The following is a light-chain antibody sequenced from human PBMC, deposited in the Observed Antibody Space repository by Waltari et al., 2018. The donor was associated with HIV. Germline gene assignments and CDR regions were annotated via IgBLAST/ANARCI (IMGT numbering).Light chain of an antibody. Sequence: SYVLTQPPSVSVDPGETARITCGGTNIGSKSVQWYQQKPGRAPVLVIYDDNERPSGSPERFSGSSSGNTATLTISRVEAGDEADYYCQVWDTTTDQWVFGGGTELAVL. CDR2: DDN. J-gene: IGLJ3*02. CDR1: NIGSKS. CDR3: QVWDTTTDQWV. V-gene: IGLV3-21*04.